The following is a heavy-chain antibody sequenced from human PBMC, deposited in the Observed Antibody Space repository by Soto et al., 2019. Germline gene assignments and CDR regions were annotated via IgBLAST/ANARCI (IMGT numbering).Heavy chain of an antibody. CDR2: IYYSGST. Sequence: SETLSLTCTVSGGSISSYYWSWIRQPPGKGLEWIGYIYYSGSTNYNPSLKSRVTISVDTSKNQFSLKLSSVTAADTAVYYCARAIPGRRAREEGPFELGVDYYYYYGMDVWGQGTTVTVSS. CDR1: GGSISSYY. J-gene: IGHJ6*02. CDR3: ARAIPGRRAREEGPFELGVDYYYYYGMDV. D-gene: IGHD3-10*01. V-gene: IGHV4-59*01.